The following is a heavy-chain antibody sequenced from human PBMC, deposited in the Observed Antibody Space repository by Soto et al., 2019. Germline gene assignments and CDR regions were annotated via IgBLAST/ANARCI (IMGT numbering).Heavy chain of an antibody. CDR3: ARSGSTSWYQI. V-gene: IGHV1-8*01. Sequence: QVQLVQSGAEVKKPGASVKVSCKASGYTFTNYDITWLRQATGQGLEWMGWMNANSGNTGYAQKFQGRVTMTRDTSIDTAYMELSSLISDDTAVYYCARSGSTSWYQIWGQGTLVTVSA. D-gene: IGHD6-13*01. CDR1: GYTFTNYD. CDR2: MNANSGNT. J-gene: IGHJ4*02.